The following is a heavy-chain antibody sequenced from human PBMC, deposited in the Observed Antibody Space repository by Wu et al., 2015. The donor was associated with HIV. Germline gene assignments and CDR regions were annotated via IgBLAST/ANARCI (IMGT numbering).Heavy chain of an antibody. CDR2: INPNSGGT. CDR3: ARDSYSYGFSFRNMDV. Sequence: QVQLVQSGAEVKKPGASVKVSCQASGYTFTGYYMHWVRQAPGQGLEWMGWINPNSGGTNYAQKFQGRVTMTRDTSISTAYMELSRLRSDDTAVYYCARDSYSYGFSFRNMDVWGKGPRSPSP. CDR1: GYTFTGYY. V-gene: IGHV1-2*02. J-gene: IGHJ6*03. D-gene: IGHD5-18*01.